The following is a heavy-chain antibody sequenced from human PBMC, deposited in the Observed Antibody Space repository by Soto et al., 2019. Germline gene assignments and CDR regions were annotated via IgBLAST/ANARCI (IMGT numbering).Heavy chain of an antibody. D-gene: IGHD6-13*01. CDR1: GGSISSSNW. V-gene: IGHV4-4*02. CDR3: ARDFAADSSSWYGSYYYYGMDV. CDR2: IYHSGST. J-gene: IGHJ6*02. Sequence: QVQLQESGPGLVKPSGTLSLTCAVSGGSISSSNWWSWVRQPPGKGLEWIGEIYHSGSTNYNPSLKSRVTISVDKSKNQFSLKLSSVTAADTAVYYCARDFAADSSSWYGSYYYYGMDVWGQGTTVTVSS.